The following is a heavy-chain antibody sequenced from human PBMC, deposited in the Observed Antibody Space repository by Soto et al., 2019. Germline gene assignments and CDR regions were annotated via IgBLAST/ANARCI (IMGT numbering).Heavy chain of an antibody. CDR1: GGTFSSYA. D-gene: IGHD3-22*01. CDR2: IIPIFGTA. J-gene: IGHJ3*02. CDR3: ARGPTYYYDSLTAFDI. Sequence: QVQLVQSEAEVKKPGSSVKVSCKASGGTFSSYAISWVRQAPGQGLEWMGGIIPIFGTANYAQKFQGRVTITADESTSTAYMELSSLRSEDTAVYYCARGPTYYYDSLTAFDIWGQGTMVTVSS. V-gene: IGHV1-69*01.